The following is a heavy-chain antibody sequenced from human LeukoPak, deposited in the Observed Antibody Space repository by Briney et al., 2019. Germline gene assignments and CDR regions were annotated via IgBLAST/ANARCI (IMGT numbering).Heavy chain of an antibody. D-gene: IGHD6-13*01. CDR2: ISWNSRSI. V-gene: IGHV3-9*03. CDR3: AKDKAYSSSCIDY. J-gene: IGHJ4*02. Sequence: ARSLRLFCAASGFTFDDYAMHWVRQAPGKGLEWVSGISWNSRSIGYADSVKGGFTISRDNAKNSLYLQMNSLRAEDMALYYCAKDKAYSSSCIDYWGQGTLVTVSS. CDR1: GFTFDDYA.